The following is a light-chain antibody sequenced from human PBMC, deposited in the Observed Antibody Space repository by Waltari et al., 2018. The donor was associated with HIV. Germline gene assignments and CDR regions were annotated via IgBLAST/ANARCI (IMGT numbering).Light chain of an antibody. J-gene: IGLJ3*02. CDR1: SSYIGRKT. V-gene: IGLV1-44*01. CDR2: SKD. CDR3: AAWDDSLNVWV. Sequence: QSVLTQPPSASGTPGQMVTIPCSGGSSYIGRKTVDWYQQVPGMAPKLLVYSKDQRPPGIPDRFSGSKSGTSASLAVSGLQSEDEAYYYCAAWDDSLNVWVFGGGTKLTVL.